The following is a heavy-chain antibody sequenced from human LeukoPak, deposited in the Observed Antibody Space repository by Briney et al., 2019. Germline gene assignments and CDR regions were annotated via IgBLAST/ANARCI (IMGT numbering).Heavy chain of an antibody. CDR1: GGSVSNIY. V-gene: IGHV4-59*02. CDR2: IYYSAST. J-gene: IGHJ3*02. Sequence: KPSETLSLTCTVSGGSVSNIYWSWIRQPPGQGLEWIGYIYYSASTRYNPSPKRRVSISLDTSKNQFSLNLSSVTAADTAVYYCAGDYIDYEATFDIWGQGTMVTVSS. D-gene: IGHD4-17*01. CDR3: AGDYIDYEATFDI.